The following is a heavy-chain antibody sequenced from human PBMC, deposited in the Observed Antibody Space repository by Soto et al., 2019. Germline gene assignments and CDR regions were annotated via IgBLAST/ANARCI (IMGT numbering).Heavy chain of an antibody. V-gene: IGHV4-59*08. Sequence: QVQLQESGPGLVKPSETLSLTCTVSGGSISSYYWSWIRQPPRKGLEWIGYIYYSGSTNYNPSLKSRVTISVDTSKNQFSLKLSSVTAADTAVYYCARHPEQTNYYYYYYMDVWGKGTTVTVSS. CDR3: ARHPEQTNYYYYYYMDV. CDR2: IYYSGST. CDR1: GGSISSYY. J-gene: IGHJ6*03.